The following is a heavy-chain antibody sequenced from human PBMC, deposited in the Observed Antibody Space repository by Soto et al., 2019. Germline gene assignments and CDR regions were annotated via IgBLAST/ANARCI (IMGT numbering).Heavy chain of an antibody. V-gene: IGHV4-59*01. Sequence: SETLSLTCTVPGGSITSSYWSWIRGPPGKGLEWIAYIYDTGISGYTPSTSYNPSLKRRVTMSVDTSKSQFPLKLTSVTAADTAVYYCARGEDAFFYYGLDVWGQGITVTVSS. J-gene: IGHJ6*02. CDR1: GGSITSSY. CDR3: ARGEDAFFYYGLDV. CDR2: IYDTGISGYTPST.